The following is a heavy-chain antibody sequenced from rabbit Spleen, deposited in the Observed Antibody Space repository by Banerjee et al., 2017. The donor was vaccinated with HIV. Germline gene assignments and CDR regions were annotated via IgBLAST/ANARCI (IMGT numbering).Heavy chain of an antibody. CDR3: ARGIPYGFAGDAYPPYAMDL. V-gene: IGHV1S45*01. Sequence: QEQLEESAGGLVQPGGSLKLSCKASGFTLSSYYMNWVRQAPGKGLEWIACIYGDSSGSTWYATWAKGRFTISKTSSTTVTLQMTSLTAADTATYFCARGIPYGFAGDAYPPYAMDLWAQGPWSPS. CDR1: GFTLSSYYM. J-gene: IGHJ6*01. D-gene: IGHD6-1*01. CDR2: IYGDSSGST.